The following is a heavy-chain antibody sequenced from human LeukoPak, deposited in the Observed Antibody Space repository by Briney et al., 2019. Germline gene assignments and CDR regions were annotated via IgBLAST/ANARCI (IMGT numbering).Heavy chain of an antibody. V-gene: IGHV1-2*02. Sequence: ASVKVSCTASGYTFIGYYMHWVRQAPGQGGEWRGWINPNSGGTNNVQKFQGRVTMTRDTSISTAYMDLRRLNSDDTAVYYCPRDISTDFWGQGTLVTVSS. J-gene: IGHJ4*02. CDR2: INPNSGGT. D-gene: IGHD6-13*01. CDR1: GYTFIGYY. CDR3: PRDISTDF.